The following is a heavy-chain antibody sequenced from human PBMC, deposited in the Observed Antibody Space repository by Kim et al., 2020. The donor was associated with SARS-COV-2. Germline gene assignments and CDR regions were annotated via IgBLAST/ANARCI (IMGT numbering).Heavy chain of an antibody. D-gene: IGHD2-15*01. CDR1: GFTYSNYW. Sequence: GGSLRLSCAASGFTYSNYWMSWFRQAPGKGLEWVANINQDGTERHSADPVKGRFTISRDNAMRSIFLQMIRLRIEDTAMYFCARDRAASFWGPGARVIVSS. CDR2: INQDGTER. J-gene: IGHJ4*02. CDR3: ARDRAASF. V-gene: IGHV3-7*01.